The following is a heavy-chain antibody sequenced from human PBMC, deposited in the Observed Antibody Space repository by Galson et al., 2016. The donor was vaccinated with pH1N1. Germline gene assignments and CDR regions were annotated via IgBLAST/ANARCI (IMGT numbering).Heavy chain of an antibody. CDR3: ARGGNLSDFWSDYYPYGMDV. CDR1: GYTFTTYA. D-gene: IGHD3-3*01. V-gene: IGHV1-3*01. CDR2: INAGNGNA. J-gene: IGHJ6*04. Sequence: SVKVSCKASGYTFTTYAIHWVRQAPGQRLEWMGWINAGNGNAKYLQKLQDRVTITRDTSATTAYMDLRSLGSEDTAVYYCARGGNLSDFWSDYYPYGMDVSREGTTVTVSS.